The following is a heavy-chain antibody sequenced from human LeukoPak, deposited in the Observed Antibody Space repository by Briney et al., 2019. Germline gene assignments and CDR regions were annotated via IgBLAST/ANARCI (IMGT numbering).Heavy chain of an antibody. J-gene: IGHJ6*02. CDR1: GGTFSSYT. CDR3: AREDGQLVGYYYYGMDV. CDR2: IIPILGIA. Sequence: ASVKVSCKASGGTFSSYTISWVRQAPGQGLEWMGRIIPILGIANYAQKFQGRVTITADKSTSTAYMELSSLRSEDTAVYYCAREDGQLVGYYYYGMDVWGQGTTVTVSS. D-gene: IGHD6-13*01. V-gene: IGHV1-69*04.